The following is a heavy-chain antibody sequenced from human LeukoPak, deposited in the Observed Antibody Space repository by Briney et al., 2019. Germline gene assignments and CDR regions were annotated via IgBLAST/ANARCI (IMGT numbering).Heavy chain of an antibody. CDR2: IRYDGSNK. Sequence: PGGSLRLSCAASGFTFSSYGMHWVRQAPGKGLEGVAFIRYDGSNKYYADSVKGRFTISRDNSKNTLYLQMNSLRAEDTAVYYCAKDRGSYLYYFDYWGQGTLVTVSS. V-gene: IGHV3-30*02. CDR1: GFTFSSYG. D-gene: IGHD3-16*02. J-gene: IGHJ4*02. CDR3: AKDRGSYLYYFDY.